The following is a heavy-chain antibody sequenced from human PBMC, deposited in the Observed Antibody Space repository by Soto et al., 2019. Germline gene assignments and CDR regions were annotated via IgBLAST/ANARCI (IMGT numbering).Heavy chain of an antibody. D-gene: IGHD1-26*01. Sequence: GASVKVSCKASGYTFTSYYMHWVRQAPGQGLEWMGIINPSGGSTSYAQKFQGRATMTRDTSTSTVYMELSSLRSEDTAVYYCARDRGRLGANGRYYGMDVWGQGTTVTVSS. CDR3: ARDRGRLGANGRYYGMDV. J-gene: IGHJ6*02. CDR2: INPSGGST. CDR1: GYTFTSYY. V-gene: IGHV1-46*01.